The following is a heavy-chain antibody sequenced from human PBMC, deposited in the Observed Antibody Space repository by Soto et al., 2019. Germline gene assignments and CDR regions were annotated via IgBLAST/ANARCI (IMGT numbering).Heavy chain of an antibody. CDR3: AALIAAAGILDP. D-gene: IGHD6-13*01. Sequence: SVKVSCKASGFTFTSSAMQWVRQARGQRLEWIGWIVVGSGNTNYAQKFQERVTITRDMSTSTAYMELSSLRSEDTAVYYCAALIAAAGILDPWGQGTLVTVSS. V-gene: IGHV1-58*02. J-gene: IGHJ5*02. CDR1: GFTFTSSA. CDR2: IVVGSGNT.